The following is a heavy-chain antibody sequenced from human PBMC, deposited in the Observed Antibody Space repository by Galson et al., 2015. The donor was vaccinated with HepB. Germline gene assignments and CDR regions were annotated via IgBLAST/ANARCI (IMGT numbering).Heavy chain of an antibody. V-gene: IGHV3-13*05. D-gene: IGHD3-3*01. J-gene: IGHJ4*02. CDR1: GFTFSSYD. CDR3: ARGFTIFGVAPEEYFDY. CDR2: IGTAGDP. Sequence: SLRLSCAASGFTFSSYDMHWVRQATGKGLEWVSAIGTAGDPYYPGSVKGRFTISRENAKNSLYLQMNSLRAGDTAVYYCARGFTIFGVAPEEYFDYWGQGTLVTVSS.